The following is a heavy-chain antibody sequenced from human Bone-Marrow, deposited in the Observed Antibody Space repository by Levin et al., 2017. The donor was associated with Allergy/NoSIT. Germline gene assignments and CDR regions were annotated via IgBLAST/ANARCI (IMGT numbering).Heavy chain of an antibody. J-gene: IGHJ4*02. Sequence: GGSLRLSCAASSFTFSNYGMHWVRQAPGKGLEWVAVISYDGSNKYYADSVKGRFTISRDNSKNTLYLQMNSLRVEDTAIYYCVKDFGGSWYTLLFDYWGQGTLVTVSS. CDR3: VKDFGGSWYTLLFDY. V-gene: IGHV3-30*18. D-gene: IGHD6-13*01. CDR1: SFTFSNYG. CDR2: ISYDGSNK.